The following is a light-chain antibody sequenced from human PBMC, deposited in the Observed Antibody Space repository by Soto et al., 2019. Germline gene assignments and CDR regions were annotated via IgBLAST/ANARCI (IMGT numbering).Light chain of an antibody. CDR3: QQGSSFPWT. J-gene: IGKJ1*01. CDR1: QDVDSW. Sequence: DIQMTQSPSSVSASVGDRVTITCRASQDVDSWLAWYQQKPGKALKLLIYAASNLQSGVPSRFTGSGSGTDFTVTISSLQPEDFATYYCQQGSSFPWTFGQGTKVEIK. CDR2: AAS. V-gene: IGKV1-12*01.